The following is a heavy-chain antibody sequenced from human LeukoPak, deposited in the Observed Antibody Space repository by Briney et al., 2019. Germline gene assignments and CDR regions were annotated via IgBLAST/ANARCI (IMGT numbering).Heavy chain of an antibody. V-gene: IGHV1-69*04. CDR2: IIPILGIA. Sequence: ASVKVSCKASGGTFSSYAISWVRQAPGQGLEWMGRIIPILGIANYAQKFQGRVTITADKSTSTAYMELSSLRSEDTAVYYCARDDVVDYHFDYWSQGTLVTVSS. CDR3: ARDDVVDYHFDY. J-gene: IGHJ4*02. CDR1: GGTFSSYA. D-gene: IGHD2-2*01.